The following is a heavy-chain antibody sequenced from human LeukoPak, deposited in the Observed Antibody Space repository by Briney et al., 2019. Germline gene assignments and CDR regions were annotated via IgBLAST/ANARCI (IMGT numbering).Heavy chain of an antibody. CDR2: IYVGGTT. D-gene: IGHD2-15*01. V-gene: IGHV3-66*01. CDR1: GLIVTNNY. J-gene: IGHJ4*02. Sequence: GGSLRLSCAASGLIVTNNYMSWVRQAPGKGLEWVSVIYVGGTTYYPDSLKGRFSISADSSKNTVYLQINSLRAEDTAVYYCAGGSPGGANFFQYWGQGTLVTVSS. CDR3: AGGSPGGANFFQY.